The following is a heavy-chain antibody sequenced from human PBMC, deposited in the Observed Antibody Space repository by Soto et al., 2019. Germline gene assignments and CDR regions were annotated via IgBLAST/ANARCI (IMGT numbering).Heavy chain of an antibody. CDR2: MYHGGRT. J-gene: IGHJ4*02. CDR1: GDSVTNYF. V-gene: IGHV4-59*02. Sequence: PSETLSLTCTVSGDSVTNYFCSWMRQPPGKGLEWIGQMYHGGRTNYSPSLKSRVTMSLDSSKNQFSLKLSSVTAADTAVYFCARDPGYRNNGVCPMFELWGQGVLGTVS. CDR3: ARDPGYRNNGVCPMFEL. D-gene: IGHD2-8*01.